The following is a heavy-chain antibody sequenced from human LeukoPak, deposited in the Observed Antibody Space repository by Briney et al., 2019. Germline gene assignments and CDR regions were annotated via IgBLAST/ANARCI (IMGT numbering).Heavy chain of an antibody. CDR1: GGSISSSSYY. D-gene: IGHD5-24*01. J-gene: IGHJ3*02. CDR2: IYYSGNT. Sequence: PSETLSLTCTVSGGSISSSSYYWGWIRLPPGKGLEWIGSIYYSGNTYYNPSLKSRVTISVDTSKNQFSLKLSSVTAADTAVYYCARRSWEHSRDGYNSPKRRILRNYAFDIWGQGTMVTVSS. CDR3: ARRSWEHSRDGYNSPKRRILRNYAFDI. V-gene: IGHV4-39*07.